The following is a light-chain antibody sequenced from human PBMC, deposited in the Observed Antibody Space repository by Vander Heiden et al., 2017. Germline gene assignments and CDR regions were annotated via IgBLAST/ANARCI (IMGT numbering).Light chain of an antibody. CDR2: EDN. CDR3: QSEDSTNGMGV. J-gene: IGLJ2*01. CDR1: SGSIASNY. Sequence: FMLTQPHSVSESPGKTVTISCTRSSGSIASNYGQLYQQRPGSSPTTVIYEDNQRAAGGPDRGSGSIDSYSNSATITIAGLKTEEEADYYCQSEDSTNGMGVVGGGTKRTVL. V-gene: IGLV6-57*01.